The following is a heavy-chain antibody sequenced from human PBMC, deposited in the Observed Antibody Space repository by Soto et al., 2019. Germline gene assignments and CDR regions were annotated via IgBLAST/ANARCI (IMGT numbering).Heavy chain of an antibody. V-gene: IGHV4-31*03. J-gene: IGHJ4*02. D-gene: IGHD6-19*01. CDR3: ARGIYSSGWFFAY. Sequence: QVQLQESGPGLVKPSQTLSLTCTVSGGSISGGGYYWTWIRQHPGKGLEWIGYISYSGSPYYNPSLKSRVSISVDTSKNQVSLKLSSVTAADTAVYYCARGIYSSGWFFAYWGQGTLVTVSS. CDR2: ISYSGSP. CDR1: GGSISGGGYY.